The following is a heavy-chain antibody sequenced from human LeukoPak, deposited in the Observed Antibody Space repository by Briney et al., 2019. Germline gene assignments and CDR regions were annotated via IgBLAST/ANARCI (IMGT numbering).Heavy chain of an antibody. D-gene: IGHD3-22*01. V-gene: IGHV7-4-1*02. CDR3: ARSSTYYYDSSGYQISYYFDY. CDR1: GYSFTDYI. Sequence: ASVKVSCKASGYSFTDYILNWVRQAPGQGLEWMGWINTNTGNPTYAQGFTGRFVFSLDTSVSTAYLQISSLKAEDTAVYYYARSSTYYYDSSGYQISYYFDYWGQGTLVTVSS. J-gene: IGHJ4*02. CDR2: INTNTGNP.